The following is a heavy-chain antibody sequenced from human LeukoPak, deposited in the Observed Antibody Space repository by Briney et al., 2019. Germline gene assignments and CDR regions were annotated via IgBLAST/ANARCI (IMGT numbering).Heavy chain of an antibody. D-gene: IGHD3-22*01. CDR3: ARDYYDSSGYPDY. V-gene: IGHV3-30*04. Sequence: PGGSLRLSCAASGFTFSSYAMHWVRQAPGEGLEWVAVISYDGSNKYYADSVKGRFTISRDNSKNTLYLQMNSLRAEDTAVYYCARDYYDSSGYPDYWGQGTLVTVSS. CDR2: ISYDGSNK. J-gene: IGHJ4*02. CDR1: GFTFSSYA.